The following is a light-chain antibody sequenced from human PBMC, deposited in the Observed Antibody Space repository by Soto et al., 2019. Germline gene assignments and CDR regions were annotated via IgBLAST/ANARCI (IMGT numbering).Light chain of an antibody. CDR3: QSYDSSLNSRV. J-gene: IGLJ2*01. CDR2: ANN. V-gene: IGLV1-40*01. CDR1: SSNVGAGYD. Sequence: QSVLTHPPSVSGAPGQRVTMFCTGSSSNVGAGYDVHWYQQLPGTAPKLLIYANNNRPSGVPDRFSGSKSGTSASLAISGLQAVDEADYYCQSYDSSLNSRVFGGGTKLTVL.